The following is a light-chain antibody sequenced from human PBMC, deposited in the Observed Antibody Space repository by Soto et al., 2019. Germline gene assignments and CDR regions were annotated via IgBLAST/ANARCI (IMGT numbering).Light chain of an antibody. J-gene: IGKJ2*01. V-gene: IGKV3-20*01. Sequence: EMVLTQSPDTLSLSPGERATLSCRASQSVSNNYLAWYQQKLGQAPRLLIYGASSSAGGIPATFSGSGSGSGFTLTINGLEPKDLAVDYCQEDVWSPYTLGQGTKLDI. CDR3: QEDVWSPYT. CDR2: GAS. CDR1: QSVSNNY.